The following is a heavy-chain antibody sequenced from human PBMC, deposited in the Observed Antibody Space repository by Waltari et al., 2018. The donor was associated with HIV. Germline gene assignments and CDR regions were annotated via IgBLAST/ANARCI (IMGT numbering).Heavy chain of an antibody. J-gene: IGHJ4*02. V-gene: IGHV3-7*03. Sequence: EAKRVESGRGLVPSGGSLRLSCVASGFKFTSYWMNWVRQAPGRGLEWVANINQDGSESYYVDSVKGRFTISRDNAKNSVYLQMNNLRVEDTAVYYCASLGFWGQGTLVTVFS. CDR1: GFKFTSYW. CDR2: INQDGSES. CDR3: ASLGF. D-gene: IGHD7-27*01.